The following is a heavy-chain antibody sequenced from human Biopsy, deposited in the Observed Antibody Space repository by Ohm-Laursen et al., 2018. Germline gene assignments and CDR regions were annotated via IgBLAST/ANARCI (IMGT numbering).Heavy chain of an antibody. CDR1: GGSISGSS. Sequence: SDTLSLTCPVSGGSISGSSWSWIRQAPGKGLEWIGYISYSRDTNYNPSLKSRITIPVDTSKNQFSLKLTSVTAADTAVYYCAKHGSGWTGDDAFHIWGQGTMVTVSS. V-gene: IGHV4-59*08. CDR3: AKHGSGWTGDDAFHI. D-gene: IGHD6-19*01. CDR2: ISYSRDT. J-gene: IGHJ3*02.